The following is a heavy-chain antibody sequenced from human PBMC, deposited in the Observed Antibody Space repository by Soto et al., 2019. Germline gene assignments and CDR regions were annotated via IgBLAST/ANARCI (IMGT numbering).Heavy chain of an antibody. J-gene: IGHJ6*02. D-gene: IGHD1-20*01. CDR3: AFPYNTRGHGMDV. CDR1: GYXFINYL. CDR2: IDPSYSYT. V-gene: IGHV5-10-1*01. Sequence: PXEXLKISSKSSGYXFINYLVIWVRHMPRKGLEWMGRIDPSYSYTKCSPSFQGHVTISADKSIRTAYLQWPSLQASDTDMYYCAFPYNTRGHGMDVWGQGTTGTVS.